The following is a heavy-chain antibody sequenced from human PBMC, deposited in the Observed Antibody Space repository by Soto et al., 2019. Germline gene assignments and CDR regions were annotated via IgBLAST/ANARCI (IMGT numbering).Heavy chain of an antibody. J-gene: IGHJ5*01. V-gene: IGHV3-30*03. Sequence: QVQLVESGGGVVQPGRSLRLTCAASGFTFSSNGMHWVRLAPGKGLEWVALVSYDGSKTYYADSVRGRFTISRDNSENTLYLQMNSLRAEDTAVYYCARWVGGSMYDNSGKYDSWGQGTLVTVSS. CDR1: GFTFSSNG. D-gene: IGHD3-22*01. CDR2: VSYDGSKT. CDR3: ARWVGGSMYDNSGKYDS.